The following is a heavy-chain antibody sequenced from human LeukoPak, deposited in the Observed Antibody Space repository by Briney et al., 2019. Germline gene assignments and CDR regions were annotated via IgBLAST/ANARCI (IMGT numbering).Heavy chain of an antibody. CDR1: GFTFSSYE. Sequence: GGSLRLSCAASGFTFSSYEINWVRQAPGKGLEWVSYISSIGSIIYYADSVKGRFTISRDNAKNSLYLQMNSLRAEDTAVYYCAREGYCSSSSCYGAGYYYGMDVWGKGTTVTVSS. CDR2: ISSIGSII. CDR3: AREGYCSSSSCYGAGYYYGMDV. V-gene: IGHV3-48*03. J-gene: IGHJ6*04. D-gene: IGHD2-2*01.